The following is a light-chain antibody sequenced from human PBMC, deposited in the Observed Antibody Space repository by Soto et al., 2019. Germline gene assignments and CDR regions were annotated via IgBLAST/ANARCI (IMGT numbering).Light chain of an antibody. CDR2: DAS. CDR3: QQYNSYPWT. CDR1: QNINSW. Sequence: DIQMTQSPSTLSASVGDRVTITCRASQNINSWLAWYHQKPGKAPNLLIFDASNLECGVPSRFSGTGSGTEFTLTISSLQPGDFATYYCQQYNSYPWTFGQGTKVEIK. V-gene: IGKV1-5*01. J-gene: IGKJ1*01.